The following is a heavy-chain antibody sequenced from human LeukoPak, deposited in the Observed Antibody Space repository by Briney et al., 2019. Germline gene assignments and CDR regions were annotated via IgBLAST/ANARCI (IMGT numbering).Heavy chain of an antibody. Sequence: GGSLRLSCAASGFTFDDYAMHWVRQAPGKGLEWVSGISWNSGSIGYADSVKGRFTISRDNAKNSLYLQMNSLRAEDTAVYYCARRSVAADYDAFDIWGQGTMVTVSS. J-gene: IGHJ3*02. CDR3: ARRSVAADYDAFDI. CDR1: GFTFDDYA. CDR2: ISWNSGSI. V-gene: IGHV3-9*01. D-gene: IGHD2-15*01.